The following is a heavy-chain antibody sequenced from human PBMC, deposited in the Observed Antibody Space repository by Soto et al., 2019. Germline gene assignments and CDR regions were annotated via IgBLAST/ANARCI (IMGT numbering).Heavy chain of an antibody. J-gene: IGHJ4*02. D-gene: IGHD1-26*01. V-gene: IGHV3-30*18. Sequence: QVQLVESGGGVVQPGRSLRLSCAASGFTFSSYGMHWVRQAPGKGLEWVAVISYDGSNKYYADSVKGRFTISRDNSKNTLYLQMNSLRAEDTAVYYCAKATIVGATYFDYWGQGTLVTVSS. CDR3: AKATIVGATYFDY. CDR2: ISYDGSNK. CDR1: GFTFSSYG.